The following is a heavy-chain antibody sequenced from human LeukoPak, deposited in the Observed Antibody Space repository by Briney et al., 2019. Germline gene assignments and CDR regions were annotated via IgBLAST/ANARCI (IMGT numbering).Heavy chain of an antibody. CDR2: IRYDGSSK. Sequence: PGGSLRLSCAPSGFTFSSYGMHWVRQAPGKGLEWVAFIRYDGSSKYYADSVKGRFTISRDNSKDTLYLQMNSLRAEDTAVYYCSLDCSSTSCYSFDYWGQGTLVTVSS. D-gene: IGHD2-2*01. V-gene: IGHV3-30*02. CDR3: SLDCSSTSCYSFDY. CDR1: GFTFSSYG. J-gene: IGHJ4*02.